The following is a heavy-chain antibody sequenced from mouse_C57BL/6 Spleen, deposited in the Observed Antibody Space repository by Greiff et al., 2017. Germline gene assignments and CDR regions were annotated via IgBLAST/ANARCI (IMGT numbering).Heavy chain of an antibody. CDR3: ARHEDGVTTVARYAMDY. V-gene: IGHV1-62-2*01. CDR1: GYTFTEYT. CDR2: FYPGSGSI. J-gene: IGHJ4*01. D-gene: IGHD1-1*01. Sequence: QVQLQQSGAELVKPGASVKLSCKASGYTFTEYTIHWVKQRSGQGLEWIGWFYPGSGSIKYNEKFKDKATFTADKSSCTGYMVLSRLTSEDAAVYFCARHEDGVTTVARYAMDYWGQGTSVTVSS.